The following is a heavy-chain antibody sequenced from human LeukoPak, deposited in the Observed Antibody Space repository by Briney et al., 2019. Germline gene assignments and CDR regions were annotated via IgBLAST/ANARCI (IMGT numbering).Heavy chain of an antibody. CDR2: IIPILGIA. J-gene: IGHJ4*02. V-gene: IGHV1-69*04. Sequence: SVKVSCKASGGTFSSYAISWVRQAPGQGLEWMGRIIPILGIANYAQKFQGRVTMTRDTSTSTVYMELSSLRSEDTAVYYCARRGVSSGWYGGDYWGQGTLVTVSS. CDR3: ARRGVSSGWYGGDY. D-gene: IGHD6-19*01. CDR1: GGTFSSYA.